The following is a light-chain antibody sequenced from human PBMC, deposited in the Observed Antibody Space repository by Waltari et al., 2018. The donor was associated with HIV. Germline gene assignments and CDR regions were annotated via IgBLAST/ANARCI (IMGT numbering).Light chain of an antibody. V-gene: IGLV1-47*01. J-gene: IGLJ2*01. CDR3: AAWDDSLSGVV. CDR1: RSNVGGND. Sequence: QSVLTQPPHAAGPPGWRVTIPGSGQRSNVGGNDADWYQQLPGTAPKLLIYRVNQRPSGVPDRFSGSKSGTSASLAISGLRSEDELDYYCAAWDDSLSGVVFGGGTKLTVL. CDR2: RVN.